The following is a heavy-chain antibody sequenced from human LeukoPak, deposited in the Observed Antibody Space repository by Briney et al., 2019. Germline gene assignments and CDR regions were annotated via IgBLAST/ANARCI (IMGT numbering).Heavy chain of an antibody. D-gene: IGHD6-19*01. J-gene: IGHJ5*02. Sequence: GGSLRLSCAASGFTFSSYEMNWVRQAPGKGLEWVPYISGSGSSIHYADSVKGRFTVSRDNAKNSLYLQMNSLRAEDTAVYFCARDRSGWYKWFDPWGQGTLVTVSS. CDR1: GFTFSSYE. CDR2: ISGSGSSI. CDR3: ARDRSGWYKWFDP. V-gene: IGHV3-48*03.